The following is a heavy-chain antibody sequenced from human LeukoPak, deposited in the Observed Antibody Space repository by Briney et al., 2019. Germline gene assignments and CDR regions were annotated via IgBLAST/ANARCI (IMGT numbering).Heavy chain of an antibody. V-gene: IGHV3-7*01. J-gene: IGHJ4*02. D-gene: IGHD3-22*01. CDR2: IKQDGSEK. Sequence: GGSLRLSCAASGFTVSTNYMSWVRQAPGKGLEWVANIKQDGSEKYYVDSVKGRFTISRDNAKNSLYLQMNSLRAEDTAVYYCARDTKYYYDSSGYQYWGQGTLVTVSS. CDR3: ARDTKYYYDSSGYQY. CDR1: GFTVSTNY.